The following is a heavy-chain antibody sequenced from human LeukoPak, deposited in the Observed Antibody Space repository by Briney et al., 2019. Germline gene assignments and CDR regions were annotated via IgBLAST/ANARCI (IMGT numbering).Heavy chain of an antibody. V-gene: IGHV3-7*04. CDR1: GFTFSSYW. CDR2: IKQDGSEK. D-gene: IGHD2-2*01. Sequence: PGGSLRLSCAASGFTFSSYWMSWVRQAPGEGLEWVANIKQDGSEKYYVDSVKGRFTISRDNAKNSLYLQMNSLRVEDTAVYYCARDTRWGGEDFDYWGQGTLVTVSS. CDR3: ARDTRWGGEDFDY. J-gene: IGHJ4*02.